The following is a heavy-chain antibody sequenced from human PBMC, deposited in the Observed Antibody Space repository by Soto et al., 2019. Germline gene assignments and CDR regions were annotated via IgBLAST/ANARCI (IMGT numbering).Heavy chain of an antibody. CDR2: IWYDGSNK. CDR3: ARDEAYYYGSGSPRRFDP. CDR1: GFTFSSYG. D-gene: IGHD3-10*01. J-gene: IGHJ5*02. Sequence: PGGSLRLSCAASGFTFSSYGMHWVRQAPGKGLEWVAVIWYDGSNKYYADSVKGRFTISRDNSKNTLYLQMNSLRAEDTAVYYCARDEAYYYGSGSPRRFDPWGQGTLVTVSS. V-gene: IGHV3-33*01.